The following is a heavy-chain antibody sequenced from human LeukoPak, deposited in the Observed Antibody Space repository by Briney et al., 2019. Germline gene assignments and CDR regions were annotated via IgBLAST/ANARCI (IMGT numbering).Heavy chain of an antibody. V-gene: IGHV3-23*01. CDR3: AKGERHSSSWYLVYFDY. Sequence: PGGSLRLSCAASGFTFSSYWMHWVRQAPGKGLEWVSGISGGGGSTYYADSVKGRFTISRDNSKNTLYLQMNSLRAEDTAVYYCAKGERHSSSWYLVYFDYWGQGTLVTVSS. J-gene: IGHJ4*02. CDR1: GFTFSSYW. CDR2: ISGGGGST. D-gene: IGHD6-13*01.